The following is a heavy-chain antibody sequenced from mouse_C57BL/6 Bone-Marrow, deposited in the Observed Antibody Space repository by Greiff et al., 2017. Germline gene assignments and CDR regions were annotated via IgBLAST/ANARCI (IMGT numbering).Heavy chain of an antibody. D-gene: IGHD1-1*01. CDR3: AKYCYFYGCSWFSF. J-gene: IGHJ3*01. CDR2: IHPNSGST. Sequence: QVQLQQPGAELVKPGASVKLSCKASGYTFTSYWMHWVKQRPGQGLEWIGMIHPNSGSTNYNEKFKSKATLTVDKSSSTAYMQLSSLTSEDSAVYYGAKYCYFYGCSWFSFWGQGTLVTVSA. V-gene: IGHV1-64*01. CDR1: GYTFTSYW.